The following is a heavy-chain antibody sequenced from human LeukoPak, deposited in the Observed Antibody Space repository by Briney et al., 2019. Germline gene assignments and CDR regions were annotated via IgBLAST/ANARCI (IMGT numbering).Heavy chain of an antibody. Sequence: GGSLRLSCAASGFTFSSYAMSWVRQAPGKGLEWVSGISGNGGYTYYADSVKGRFTISRDNSKNTLYLQMNSLRAEDTAVYYCAKAPYYSSSWYFFDYCGQGTLGTVSS. CDR1: GFTFSSYA. J-gene: IGHJ4*02. CDR3: AKAPYYSSSWYFFDY. D-gene: IGHD6-13*01. V-gene: IGHV3-23*01. CDR2: ISGNGGYT.